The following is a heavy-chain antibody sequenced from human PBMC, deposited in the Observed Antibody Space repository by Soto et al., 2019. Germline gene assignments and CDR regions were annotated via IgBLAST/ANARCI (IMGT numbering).Heavy chain of an antibody. CDR3: VKEYCTGGTCFDAFDL. V-gene: IGHV3-48*03. J-gene: IGHJ3*01. CDR2: ISDGGKTI. D-gene: IGHD2-8*02. CDR1: GFIFSDYE. Sequence: ELQLVESGGGLVQPGGSLTLSCAASGFIFSDYEVDWVRQAPGKGLEWIVYISDGGKTIYYAAPVKGRFTISRDDAKNSLYLQMNNLRAEDTAVYFCVKEYCTGGTCFDAFDLWGQGTMVTVSS.